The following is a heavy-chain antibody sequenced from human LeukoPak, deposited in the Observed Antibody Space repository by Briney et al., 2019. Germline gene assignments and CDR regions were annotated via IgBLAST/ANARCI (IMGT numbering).Heavy chain of an antibody. CDR3: ARGTGTYFDY. CDR1: GFTLSTYD. J-gene: IGHJ4*02. V-gene: IGHV3-13*01. Sequence: TGGSLRLSCAAAGFTLSTYDIHWVRQVTGKGLEWVSVIGTAGDTYYAGSVQGRFTISRENAKNSLYLQMNSLRAGDTAVYYCARGTGTYFDYWGQGTLVIVSS. CDR2: IGTAGDT. D-gene: IGHD3/OR15-3a*01.